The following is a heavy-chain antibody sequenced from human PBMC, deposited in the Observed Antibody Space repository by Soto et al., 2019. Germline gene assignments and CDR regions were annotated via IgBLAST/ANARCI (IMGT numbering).Heavy chain of an antibody. D-gene: IGHD3-9*01. J-gene: IGHJ4*02. CDR3: AKGSDILAY. CDR2: ISGSSSYI. CDR1: GFTFSNYS. V-gene: IGHV3-21*01. Sequence: GGSLRLSCAASGFTFSNYSMNWVRQAPGKGLEWVSSISGSSSYIYYADSVKGRFTISRDISKNTLYLQMNSLRAEDTAVYYCAKGSDILAYWGQGTLVTVSS.